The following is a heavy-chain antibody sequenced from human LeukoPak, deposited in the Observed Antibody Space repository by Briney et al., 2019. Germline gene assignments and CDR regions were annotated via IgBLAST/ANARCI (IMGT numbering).Heavy chain of an antibody. D-gene: IGHD3-22*01. J-gene: IGHJ4*02. CDR1: GVSISSVNHY. V-gene: IGHV4-61*02. CDR2: IRISGST. Sequence: SQTLSLTCTVSGVSISSVNHYWIWIRQSAGKGLEWIGRIRISGSTNYNPSLKSRVTISLDTSKNQFSLKLSSVTAADTAVYYCAACYYDSSGYFNSDYWGQGTLVTVSS. CDR3: AACYYDSSGYFNSDY.